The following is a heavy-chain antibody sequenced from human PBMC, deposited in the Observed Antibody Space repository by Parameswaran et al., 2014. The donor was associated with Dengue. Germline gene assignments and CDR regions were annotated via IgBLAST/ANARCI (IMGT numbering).Heavy chain of an antibody. V-gene: IGHV1-2*04. CDR3: ARGGHYYDSSGYYYTDY. Sequence: WVRQAPGQGLEWMGWINPNSGGTNYAQKFQGWVTMTRDTSISTAYMELSRLRSDDTAVYYCARGGHYYDSSGYYYTDYWGQGTLVTVSS. J-gene: IGHJ4*02. D-gene: IGHD3-22*01. CDR2: INPNSGGT.